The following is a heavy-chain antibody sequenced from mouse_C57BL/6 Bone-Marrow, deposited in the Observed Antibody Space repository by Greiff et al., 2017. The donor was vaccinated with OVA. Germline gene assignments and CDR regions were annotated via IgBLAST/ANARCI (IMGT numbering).Heavy chain of an antibody. V-gene: IGHV1-78*01. Sequence: QVQLKESDAELVKPGASVKISCKVSGYTFTDHTIHWMKQRPEQGLEWIGYIYPRDGSTKYNEKFKGKATLTADKSSSTAYMQLNSLTSEDSAVYFCARGGIYYGYDVGFAYWGQGTLVTVSA. CDR2: IYPRDGST. CDR3: ARGGIYYGYDVGFAY. J-gene: IGHJ3*01. CDR1: GYTFTDHT. D-gene: IGHD2-2*01.